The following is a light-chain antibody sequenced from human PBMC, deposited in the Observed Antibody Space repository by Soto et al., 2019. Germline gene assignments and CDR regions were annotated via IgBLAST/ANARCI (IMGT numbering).Light chain of an antibody. V-gene: IGKV3-11*01. CDR1: QSIRNY. CDR2: DAS. J-gene: IGKJ3*01. Sequence: EIVLTQSPATLSLSPGERATLSCRASQSIRNYLAWYQQKPGQSPRLLIYDASNRATDVPARFSGSGSGTDFTHSISSLEPEDFAVYFCQQRSNWPLTFGPGTKADIK. CDR3: QQRSNWPLT.